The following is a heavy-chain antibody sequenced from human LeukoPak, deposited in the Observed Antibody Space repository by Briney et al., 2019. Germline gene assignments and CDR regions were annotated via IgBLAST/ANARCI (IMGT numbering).Heavy chain of an antibody. J-gene: IGHJ4*02. CDR1: GFTFSSYG. V-gene: IGHV3-30*02. CDR3: AKDLYPPDAVGIG. CDR2: IRYDGSNK. Sequence: GGSLRLSCAASGFTFSSYGMHWVRQAPGKGLGWVAFIRYDGSNKYYADSVKGRFTISRDNSKNTLYLQMNSLRAEDTAVYYCAKDLYPPDAVGIGWGQGTLVTVSS. D-gene: IGHD6-19*01.